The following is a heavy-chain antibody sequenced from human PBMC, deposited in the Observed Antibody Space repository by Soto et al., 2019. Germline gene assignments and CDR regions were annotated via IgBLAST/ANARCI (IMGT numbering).Heavy chain of an antibody. CDR3: TRSYVIAPYAFYI. D-gene: IGHD6-13*01. Sequence: EVQLVESGGGLVQPGGSLRLSCTASGFTFSNSWMHWVRQAPGKGLVWVSRINSDGSTTTYADSVKGRFTISRDNAKNTLYLQMNSQRTEDTAVYYCTRSYVIAPYAFYIWGQGTLVTVSS. CDR1: GFTFSNSW. J-gene: IGHJ3*02. CDR2: INSDGSTT. V-gene: IGHV3-74*01.